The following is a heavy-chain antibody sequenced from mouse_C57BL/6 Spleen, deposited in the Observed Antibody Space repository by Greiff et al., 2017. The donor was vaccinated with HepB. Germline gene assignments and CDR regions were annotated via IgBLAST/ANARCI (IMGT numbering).Heavy chain of an antibody. V-gene: IGHV1-7*01. CDR2: INPSSGYT. D-gene: IGHD1-1*01. CDR3: ATHYGSSYDWDVNY. CDR1: GYTFTSYW. J-gene: IGHJ2*01. Sequence: QVHVKQSGAELAKPGASVKLSCKASGYTFTSYWMHWVKQRPGQGLEWIGYINPSSGYTKYNQKFKDKATLTADKSSSTAYMQLSSLTYEYSAVYYCATHYGSSYDWDVNYWGQGTTLTVSS.